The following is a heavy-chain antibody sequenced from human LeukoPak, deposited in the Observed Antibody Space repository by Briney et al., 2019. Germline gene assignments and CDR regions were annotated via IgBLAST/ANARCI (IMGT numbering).Heavy chain of an antibody. V-gene: IGHV3-30*18. CDR1: GFTFSSYG. Sequence: GGSLRLSCAASGFTFSSYGMHWVRQAPGKGLEWVAVISCDGSNKYYADSVKGRFTISRDNSKNTLYLQMNSLRAEDTAVYYCAKGLAVAGTMVGDYWGQGTLVTVSS. D-gene: IGHD6-19*01. J-gene: IGHJ4*02. CDR2: ISCDGSNK. CDR3: AKGLAVAGTMVGDY.